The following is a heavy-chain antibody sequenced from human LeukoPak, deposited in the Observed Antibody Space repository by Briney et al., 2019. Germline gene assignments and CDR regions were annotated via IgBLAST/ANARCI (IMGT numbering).Heavy chain of an antibody. CDR2: IYTSGST. CDR1: GGSISSYY. CDR3: ARDRPKAPGLYYFDY. J-gene: IGHJ4*02. V-gene: IGHV4-4*07. Sequence: SETLSLTCTVSGGSISSYYWSWIRQPAGKGLEWIGRIYTSGSTNYNPSLKSRVTMSVDTSKNQFSLKLSSVTAADTAVYYCARDRPKAPGLYYFDYWGQGTLVTVSS.